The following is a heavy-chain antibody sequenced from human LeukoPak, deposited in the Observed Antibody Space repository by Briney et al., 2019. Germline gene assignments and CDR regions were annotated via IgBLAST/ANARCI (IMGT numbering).Heavy chain of an antibody. Sequence: GASVKVSCKASGGTFSSYAISWVRQAPGQGLEWMGRIIPIFGTANYAQKFHGKVTITTDESTSTAYLELSSLRSEDTAVYYCARTATPVDIVATIYHDYGDYAEGTFDYWGQGTLVTVSS. CDR1: GGTFSSYA. CDR2: IIPIFGTA. J-gene: IGHJ4*02. D-gene: IGHD5-12*01. CDR3: ARTATPVDIVATIYHDYGDYAEGTFDY. V-gene: IGHV1-69*05.